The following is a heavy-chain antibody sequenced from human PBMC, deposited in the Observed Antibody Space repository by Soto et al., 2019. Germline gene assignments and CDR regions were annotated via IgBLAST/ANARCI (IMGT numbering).Heavy chain of an antibody. CDR3: ARAGGSPRNGFDI. Sequence: ASVKVCCRAAGDRCNSYDIPWVQQANGPGLEWVRRINPNSGNNRYADNFQGPVTLTTNPYIPPDYLQMRSLRSEDTAIYYCARAGGSPRNGFDIWG. J-gene: IGHJ3*02. D-gene: IGHD4-4*01. CDR1: GDRCNSYD. V-gene: IGHV1-8*01. CDR2: INPNSGNN.